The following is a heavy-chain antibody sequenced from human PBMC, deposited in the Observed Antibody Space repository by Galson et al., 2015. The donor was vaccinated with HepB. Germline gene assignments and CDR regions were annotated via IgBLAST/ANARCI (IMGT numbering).Heavy chain of an antibody. D-gene: IGHD3-22*01. CDR3: ARENDSSGYYYFDY. V-gene: IGHV3-66*01. CDR2: IYSGGST. J-gene: IGHJ4*02. CDR1: GFTVSSNY. Sequence: SLRLSCAASGFTVSSNYMSWVRQAPGKGLEWVSVIYSGGSTYYADSVKGGFTISRDNSKNTLYLQMNSLRAEDTAVYYCARENDSSGYYYFDYWGQGTLVTVSS.